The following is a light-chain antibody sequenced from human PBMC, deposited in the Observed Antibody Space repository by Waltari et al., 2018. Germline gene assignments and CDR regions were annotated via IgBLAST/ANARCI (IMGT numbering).Light chain of an antibody. Sequence: TITCRGSQSISSYLNWYQQKPGKAPKLLIYAASSLQSGVPSRFSGSGSGTDFTLTISSLQPEDFATYYCQQSYSTLPITFGQGTRLEIK. CDR1: QSISSY. J-gene: IGKJ5*01. V-gene: IGKV1-39*01. CDR2: AAS. CDR3: QQSYSTLPIT.